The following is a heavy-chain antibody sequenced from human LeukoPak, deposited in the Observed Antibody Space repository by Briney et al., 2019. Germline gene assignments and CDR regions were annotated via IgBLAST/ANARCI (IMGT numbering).Heavy chain of an antibody. CDR2: IWYDGSNK. CDR1: GFTFSSYG. J-gene: IGHJ4*02. V-gene: IGHV3-33*01. CDR3: ARVGYGDYVRYFDY. D-gene: IGHD4-17*01. Sequence: PGRSLRLSCAASGFTFSSYGMHWVRQAPGKGLEWVAVIWYDGSNKYYADSVKGRFTISRDNSKNTLYLQMNSLRAEDTAVYYCARVGYGDYVRYFDYWGQGTLVTVSS.